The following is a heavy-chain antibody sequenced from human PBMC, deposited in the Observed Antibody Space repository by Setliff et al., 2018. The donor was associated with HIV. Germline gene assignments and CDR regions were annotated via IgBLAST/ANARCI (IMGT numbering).Heavy chain of an antibody. V-gene: IGHV1-18*01. D-gene: IGHD2-2*01. CDR1: GYRFGSYG. CDR3: ARWSCGRATCYDSPYKWFDP. Sequence: ASVKVSCKSSGYRFGSYGINWVRQAPGQGLEWMGWISPYSGQTTYAQKLQGRVTMTTDTSTSTTYKELTSLSSDDTAVYYCARWSCGRATCYDSPYKWFDPWGQGTLVPVSS. CDR2: ISPYSGQT. J-gene: IGHJ5*02.